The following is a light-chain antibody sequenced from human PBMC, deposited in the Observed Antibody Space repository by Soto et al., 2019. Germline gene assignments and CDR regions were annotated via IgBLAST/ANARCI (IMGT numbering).Light chain of an antibody. CDR3: QQSYSTPT. J-gene: IGKJ1*01. CDR2: GAS. CDR1: QSIGTY. V-gene: IGKV1-39*01. Sequence: DIQVTQSPSSLSASVGDRVTITCRASQSIGTYSNWYHQKPGKAPQLLIYGASTLQSGVPSRFSASGSGTHFTLTINSLQPEDFGTYSCQQSYSTPTFGQGTKVDI.